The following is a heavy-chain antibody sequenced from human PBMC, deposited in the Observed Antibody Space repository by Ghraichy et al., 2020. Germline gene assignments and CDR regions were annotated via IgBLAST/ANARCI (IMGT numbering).Heavy chain of an antibody. CDR3: AKEVEKWGYCSSTSCSYYSYGMDV. CDR2: ISYEGTNK. CDR1: GFIFNAFG. J-gene: IGHJ6*02. Sequence: GGSLRLSCVASGFIFNAFGMHWVRQAPGKGLEWLAVISYEGTNKYYADSVKGRFTISRDNSKNTWYLQMNSLRAEDTAVYFCAKEVEKWGYCSSTSCSYYSYGMDVWGQGTAVTASS. V-gene: IGHV3-30*18. D-gene: IGHD2-2*01.